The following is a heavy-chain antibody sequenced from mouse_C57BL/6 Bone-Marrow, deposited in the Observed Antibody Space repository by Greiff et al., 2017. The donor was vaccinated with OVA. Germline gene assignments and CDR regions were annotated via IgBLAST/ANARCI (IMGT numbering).Heavy chain of an antibody. J-gene: IGHJ4*01. D-gene: IGHD1-1*02. CDR2: IYPRSGNT. V-gene: IGHV1-81*01. CDR3: ASMGLWRFYAMDY. Sequence: VQLEQSGAELARPGASVKLSCKASGYTFTSYGISWVKQRTGQGLEWIGEIYPRSGNTYYNEKFKGKATLTADKSSSTAYMELRSLTSEDSAVYFYASMGLWRFYAMDYWGQGTSVTVSS. CDR1: GYTFTSYG.